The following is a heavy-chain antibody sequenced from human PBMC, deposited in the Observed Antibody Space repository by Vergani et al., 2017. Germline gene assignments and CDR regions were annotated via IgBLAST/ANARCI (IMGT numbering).Heavy chain of an antibody. J-gene: IGHJ4*02. V-gene: IGHV3-11*01. CDR3: ARDFPTDYYDSSGTKGGSE. CDR1: GFTFSDYY. D-gene: IGHD3-22*01. Sequence: QVQLVESGGGLVKPGGSLRLSCAASGFTFSDYYMSWIRQAPGKGLEWVSYISSSGRTIYYADSVKGRFTISRDNAKNSMYLKMKSLRAEDTAVYYCARDFPTDYYDSSGTKGGSEWGQGTLVTVSS. CDR2: ISSSGRTI.